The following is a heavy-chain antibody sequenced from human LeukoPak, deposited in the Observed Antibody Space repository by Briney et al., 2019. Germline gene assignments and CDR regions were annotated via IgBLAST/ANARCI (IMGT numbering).Heavy chain of an antibody. D-gene: IGHD5-18*01. CDR1: GGSVSSSSYY. V-gene: IGHV4-39*01. CDR2: IYYSGST. CDR3: ARIRGYSYGTADY. J-gene: IGHJ4*02. Sequence: PSETLSLTCTVSGGSVSSSSYYWGWIRQPPGKGLEWIGSIYYSGSTDYNPSLKSRVIISVDTSKNQFSLKLTSVTAADTAVYYCARIRGYSYGTADYWGQGTLVTVSS.